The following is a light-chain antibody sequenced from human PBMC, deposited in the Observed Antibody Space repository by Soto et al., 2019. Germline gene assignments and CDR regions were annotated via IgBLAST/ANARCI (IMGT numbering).Light chain of an antibody. V-gene: IGLV4-69*01. CDR3: QTWGTGPV. CDR1: SGHSSYA. J-gene: IGLJ3*02. Sequence: QPVLTQSPSASASLGASVKLTCTLSSGHSSYAIAWHQQQPEKGPRYLLKVNSDGSHSKGVGIPDRVSGSSSGAERYLSISRLQADDDADYYCQTWGTGPVVGGGTKLTVL. CDR2: VNSDGSH.